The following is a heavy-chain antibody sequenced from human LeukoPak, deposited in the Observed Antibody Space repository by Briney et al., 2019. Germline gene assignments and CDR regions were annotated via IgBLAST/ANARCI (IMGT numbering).Heavy chain of an antibody. CDR3: ARGWYSNYDY. CDR2: IYSSGST. Sequence: PSETLSLTCTVSGGSISSSSYYWGWIRQPPGKGLEWIGGIYSSGSTYYNPSLKSRVTISVDTSKNQFSLKLSSVTAADTAVYYCARGWYSNYDYWGQGTLVTVSS. CDR1: GGSISSSSYY. V-gene: IGHV4-39*07. J-gene: IGHJ4*02. D-gene: IGHD4-11*01.